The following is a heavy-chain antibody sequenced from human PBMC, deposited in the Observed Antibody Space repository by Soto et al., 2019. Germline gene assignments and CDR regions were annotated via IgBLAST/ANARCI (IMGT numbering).Heavy chain of an antibody. CDR2: IVPMFDTP. CDR1: GGSFSSYG. D-gene: IGHD2-21*02. V-gene: IGHV1-69*01. CDR3: ARQGGDYPSYHFDY. J-gene: IGHJ4*02. Sequence: QVQLVQSGAEVKKPGSSVKVSCKASGGSFSSYGFSWVRQAPGQGLEWMGGIVPMFDTPNYAQRFQGRVTFSADESTSTAYMELSSLRSEDTAVYFCARQGGDYPSYHFDYWGQGTLVTVSS.